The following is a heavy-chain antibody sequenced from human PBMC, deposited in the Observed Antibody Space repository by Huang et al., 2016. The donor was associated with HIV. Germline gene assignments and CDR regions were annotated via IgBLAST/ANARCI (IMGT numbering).Heavy chain of an antibody. V-gene: IGHV4-34*02. D-gene: IGHD3-3*01. CDR2: PKPGVPS. J-gene: IGHJ6*02. CDR3: ARIPTPSYYDPWSISSVDEDFFYFNMDL. Sequence: QVRLEQWGEGVVKPSETLSLTCAVYGASFSNYYWTWVRQSPVKVLQWHGEPKPGVPSNYTPSFQSHLTLATDIVTNRVPLRLRAMTAADAAVYYCARIPTPSYYDPWSISSVDEDFFYFNMDLWGRGTSVTVSS. CDR1: GASFSNYY.